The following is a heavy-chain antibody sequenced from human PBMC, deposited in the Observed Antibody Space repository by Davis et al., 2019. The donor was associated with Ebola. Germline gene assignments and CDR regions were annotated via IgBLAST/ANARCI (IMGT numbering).Heavy chain of an antibody. Sequence: PGGSLRLSCAASGFTFSRYWMHWVRQAPGKGLVWVSRINTDGRSTSYADAVRGRFTISRDNAKNVVYLQMNSLRAEDTAVYYCAKDNVHTGYYYAYFDYWGQGTLVTVSS. CDR2: INTDGRST. CDR3: AKDNVHTGYYYAYFDY. CDR1: GFTFSRYW. J-gene: IGHJ4*02. D-gene: IGHD3-9*01. V-gene: IGHV3-74*01.